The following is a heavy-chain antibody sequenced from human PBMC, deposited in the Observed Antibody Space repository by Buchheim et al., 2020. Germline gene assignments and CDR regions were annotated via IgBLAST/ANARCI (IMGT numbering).Heavy chain of an antibody. CDR3: SKSRGGYDYATPDY. J-gene: IGHJ4*02. CDR2: ISGSGGAT. D-gene: IGHD5-12*01. CDR1: GFTFSNNA. V-gene: IGHV3-23*01. Sequence: EVQLLESGGGLVQPGGSLRLSCAASGFTFSNNAMSWVRQPPGKGLEWVSTISGSGGATFYADSVQGRLIISSENSKNMLNLQMNSLRAEDTAVYYCSKSRGGYDYATPDYWGQGTL.